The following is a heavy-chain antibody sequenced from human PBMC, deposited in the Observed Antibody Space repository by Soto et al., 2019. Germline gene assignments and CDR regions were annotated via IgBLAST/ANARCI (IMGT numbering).Heavy chain of an antibody. D-gene: IGHD1-7*01. CDR2: IIPIFGTA. J-gene: IGHJ5*02. CDR1: GGTFSSYA. CDR3: ARDQEQLELRYWFDP. V-gene: IGHV1-69*01. Sequence: QVQLVQSGAEVKKPGSSVKVSCKASGGTFSSYAISWVRQAPGQGLEWMGGIIPIFGTANYAQKFQGRVTITADESTSTADMELSSMRSEDTAVYYCARDQEQLELRYWFDPWGQGTLVTVSS.